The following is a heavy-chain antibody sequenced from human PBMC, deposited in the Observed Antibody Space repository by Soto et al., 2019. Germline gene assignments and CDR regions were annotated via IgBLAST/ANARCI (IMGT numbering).Heavy chain of an antibody. V-gene: IGHV4-59*01. Sequence: AETLSLTCTVSGGSISNFYWSWIRQPPGKGLEWIGYISYSGNTNYNPSLKSRVSISVDTSKNQLSLNLTSVTAADTAVYYCARAPMVLSRSYFDSWGQGTPVTVSS. J-gene: IGHJ4*02. CDR3: ARAPMVLSRSYFDS. D-gene: IGHD2-8*01. CDR1: GGSISNFY. CDR2: ISYSGNT.